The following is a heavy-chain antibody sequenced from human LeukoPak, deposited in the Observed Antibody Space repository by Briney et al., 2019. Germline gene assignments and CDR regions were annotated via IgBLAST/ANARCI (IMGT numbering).Heavy chain of an antibody. CDR2: IYYSGST. CDR3: ARETYSSGWGTSDY. D-gene: IGHD6-19*01. V-gene: IGHV4-59*01. Sequence: SETLSLTCTVSGGSISSYYWSWIRQPPGKGLEWIGYIYYSGSTNYNPSLQSRVTISVDTSKNQFSLKLSSVTAAYTAVYYCARETYSSGWGTSDYWGQGTLVTVSS. CDR1: GGSISSYY. J-gene: IGHJ4*02.